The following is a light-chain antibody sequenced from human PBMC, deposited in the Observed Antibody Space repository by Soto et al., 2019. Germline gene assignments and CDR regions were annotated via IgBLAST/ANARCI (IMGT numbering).Light chain of an antibody. CDR1: QGVGST. CDR3: QHYKTWPLS. V-gene: IGKV3-15*01. Sequence: SRVSLYVFSGNLFTFSFSSSQGVGSTLALYRQQPGQAPRLLIYDAYMMATGVPARFSGSGSGTEFTLTIISLQSEDFAVYYCQHYKTWPLSFGGGTKVDIK. J-gene: IGKJ4*01. CDR2: DAY.